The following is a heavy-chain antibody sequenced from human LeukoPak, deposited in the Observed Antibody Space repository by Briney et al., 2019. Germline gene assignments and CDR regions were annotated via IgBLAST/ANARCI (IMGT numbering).Heavy chain of an antibody. CDR1: GFTSSSYW. V-gene: IGHV3-74*01. Sequence: PGGSLRLSCAASGFTSSSYWMNWVRQAPGKGLVWVSRIASDGSSTTYADSVKGRFSISRDNAKNSLYLQMNSLRAEDTAVYYCAIIPRAAAGPSARSPFHYWGQGTLVTVSS. D-gene: IGHD6-13*01. J-gene: IGHJ4*02. CDR2: IASDGSST. CDR3: AIIPRAAAGPSARSPFHY.